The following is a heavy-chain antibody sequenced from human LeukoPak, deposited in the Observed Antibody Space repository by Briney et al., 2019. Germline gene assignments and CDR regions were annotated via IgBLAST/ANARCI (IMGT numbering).Heavy chain of an antibody. CDR3: AREHDDCSGGSCRYYFDY. CDR1: GGSISSGSYY. J-gene: IGHJ4*02. CDR2: IYTSGST. Sequence: SETLSLTCTVSGGSISSGSYYWSWIRQPAGKGLEWIGRIYTSGSTNYNPSLKSRVTISVDTSKNQFSLKLSSVTAADTAVYYCAREHDDCSGGSCRYYFDYWGQGTLVTVSS. D-gene: IGHD2-15*01. V-gene: IGHV4-61*02.